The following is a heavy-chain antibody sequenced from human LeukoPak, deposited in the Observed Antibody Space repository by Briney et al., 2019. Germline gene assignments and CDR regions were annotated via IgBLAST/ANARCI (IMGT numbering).Heavy chain of an antibody. J-gene: IGHJ6*03. D-gene: IGHD4-17*01. CDR1: GYSISSGYY. CDR3: AREPTLTYYYYMDV. V-gene: IGHV4-38-2*02. CDR2: IYHSGST. Sequence: SETLSLTCTVSGYSISSGYYWDWIRQPPGKGLEWIGSIYHSGSTYYNSSLKSRATISIDTSKNQFSLKLTSVTAADTAMYYCAREPTLTYYYYMDVWGKGTTVIVSS.